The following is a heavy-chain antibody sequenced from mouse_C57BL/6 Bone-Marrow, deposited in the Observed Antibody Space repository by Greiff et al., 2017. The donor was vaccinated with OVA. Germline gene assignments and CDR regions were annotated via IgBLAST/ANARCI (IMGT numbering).Heavy chain of an antibody. V-gene: IGHV1-19*01. J-gene: IGHJ1*03. CDR1: GYTFTDYY. Sequence: EVQLQQSGPVLVKPGASVKMSCKASGYTFTDYYMNWVKQSHGKSLEWIGVINPYNGGTSYNQKFKGKATLTVDKSSSTAYMELNSLTSEDSAVYYCARSEITTVVADWYFDVWGTGTTVTVSS. CDR3: ARSEITTVVADWYFDV. D-gene: IGHD1-1*01. CDR2: INPYNGGT.